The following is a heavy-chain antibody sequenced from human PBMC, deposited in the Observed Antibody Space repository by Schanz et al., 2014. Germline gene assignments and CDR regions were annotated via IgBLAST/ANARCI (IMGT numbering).Heavy chain of an antibody. D-gene: IGHD5-18*01. CDR2: IIPVLAIA. CDR3: ARGPSQGYSDGHNIGAYYYGMDV. CDR1: GGTFSSYT. J-gene: IGHJ6*02. V-gene: IGHV1-69*02. Sequence: QVQLVHSGAEVKKPGSSVKVSCTASGGTFSSYTISWIRQAPGQGLEWMGRIIPVLAIADYAQKFQGRVTITADKSTSTASMELSSLRSEDTAVYYCARGPSQGYSDGHNIGAYYYGMDVWGQGTTVTVSS.